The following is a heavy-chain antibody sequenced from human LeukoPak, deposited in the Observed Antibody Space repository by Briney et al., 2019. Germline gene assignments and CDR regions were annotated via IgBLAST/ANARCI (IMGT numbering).Heavy chain of an antibody. Sequence: PSETLSLTCTVSGGSISSSSYYWGWIRQPPGKGLEWIGSIYYSGSTYYNPSLKSRVTISVDTSKNQFSLKLSSVTAADTAVYYCARMTYGDRDAFDMWGQGTMVTVSS. D-gene: IGHD3-10*01. V-gene: IGHV4-39*07. CDR2: IYYSGST. CDR1: GGSISSSSYY. CDR3: ARMTYGDRDAFDM. J-gene: IGHJ3*02.